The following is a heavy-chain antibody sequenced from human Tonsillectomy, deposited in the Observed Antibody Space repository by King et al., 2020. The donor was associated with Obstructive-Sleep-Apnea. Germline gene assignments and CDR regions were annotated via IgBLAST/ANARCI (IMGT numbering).Heavy chain of an antibody. J-gene: IGHJ3*02. CDR1: GFTFDDYA. Sequence: VQLVESGGGLVQPGRSLRLSCAASGFTFDDYAMHWVRQAPGKGLEWGSGISWDSGSIGYADSVKGRFTISRDNAKNSLYLQMNSLRAEDTALYYCAKDNTDDAFDIWGQGTMVTVSS. V-gene: IGHV3-9*01. CDR2: ISWDSGSI. D-gene: IGHD2-2*02. CDR3: AKDNTDDAFDI.